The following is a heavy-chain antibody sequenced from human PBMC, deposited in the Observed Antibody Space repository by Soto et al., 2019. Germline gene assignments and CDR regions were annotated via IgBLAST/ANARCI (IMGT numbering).Heavy chain of an antibody. CDR1: GFTFSSYS. V-gene: IGHV3-48*04. Sequence: GGSLRLSCAASGFTFSSYSMNWVRQAPGKGLEWVSYISSSSSTIYYADSVKGRFTISRDNAKNSLYLQMNSLRAEDTAVYYCAREPPGYSSSWYEGDCFDPWGQGTLVTVSS. D-gene: IGHD6-13*01. CDR2: ISSSSSTI. J-gene: IGHJ5*02. CDR3: AREPPGYSSSWYEGDCFDP.